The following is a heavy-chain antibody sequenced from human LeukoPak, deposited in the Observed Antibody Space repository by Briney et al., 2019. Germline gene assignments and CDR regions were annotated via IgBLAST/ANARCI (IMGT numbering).Heavy chain of an antibody. D-gene: IGHD3-10*01. CDR3: ARDLYIYYGSGSHYPNWYFDL. Sequence: NPSETLSLTCTVSGYSISSGYYWGWIRQPAGKGLEWIGRIHTSGSTNYNPSLKSRVTMSADTSKNQFSLKMSSVTAADTAVYYCARDLYIYYGSGSHYPNWYFDLWGRGTLVTVSS. V-gene: IGHV4-4*07. CDR1: GYSISSGYY. CDR2: IHTSGST. J-gene: IGHJ2*01.